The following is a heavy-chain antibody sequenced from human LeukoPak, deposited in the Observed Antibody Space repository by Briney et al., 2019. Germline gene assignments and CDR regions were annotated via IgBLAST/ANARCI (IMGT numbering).Heavy chain of an antibody. CDR1: GFSFSRLG. Sequence: GGSLRLSCAASGFSFSRLGMHWVRQAPGKGLEWLAFIRNVGTDKYYADSVKGRFTISRDNSKNTLYLQMNSLRAEDTAVYYCARGRLRLGEFSAFDIWGQGTMVTVSS. D-gene: IGHD3-16*02. CDR2: IRNVGTDK. V-gene: IGHV3-30*02. J-gene: IGHJ3*02. CDR3: ARGRLRLGEFSAFDI.